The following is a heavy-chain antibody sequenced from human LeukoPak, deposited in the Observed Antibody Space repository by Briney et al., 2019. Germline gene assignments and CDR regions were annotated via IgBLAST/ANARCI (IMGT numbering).Heavy chain of an antibody. D-gene: IGHD2-15*01. CDR1: GGTFSSYD. Sequence: ASVKVSCKASGGTFSSYDISWVRQAPGQGLEWMGRSIPIFGIANYAQKFQGRVTITADKSTSTAYMELSSLRSEDTAVYYCARDWGVVVVAATGSWFDPWGQGTLVTVSS. J-gene: IGHJ5*02. CDR2: SIPIFGIA. V-gene: IGHV1-69*04. CDR3: ARDWGVVVVAATGSWFDP.